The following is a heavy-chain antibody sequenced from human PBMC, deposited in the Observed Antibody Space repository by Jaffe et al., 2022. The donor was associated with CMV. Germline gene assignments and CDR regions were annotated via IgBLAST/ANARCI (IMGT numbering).Heavy chain of an antibody. V-gene: IGHV3-49*04. D-gene: IGHD3-22*01. CDR1: GFTFGDYA. Sequence: EVQLVESGGGLVQPGRSLRLSCTASGFTFGDYAMSWVRQAPGKGLEWVGFIRSKAYGGTTEYAASVKGRFTISRDDSKSIAYLQMNSLKTEDTAVYYCTRDLLTHYYDSSGYEDDYWGQGTLVTVSS. CDR3: TRDLLTHYYDSSGYEDDY. J-gene: IGHJ4*02. CDR2: IRSKAYGGTT.